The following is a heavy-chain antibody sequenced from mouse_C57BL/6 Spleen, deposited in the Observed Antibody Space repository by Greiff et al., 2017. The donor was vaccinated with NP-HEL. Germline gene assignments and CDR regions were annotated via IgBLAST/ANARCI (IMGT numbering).Heavy chain of an antibody. V-gene: IGHV1-15*01. CDR1: GYTFTDYE. D-gene: IGHD4-1*01. Sequence: VQLQQSGAELVRPGASVTLSCKASGYTFTDYEMHWVKQTPVHGLEWIGAIDPETGGTAYNQKFKGKAILTADKSSSTAYMELRSLTSEDSAVYYCTRWDKFNVDYWGQGTTLTVSS. CDR2: IDPETGGT. CDR3: TRWDKFNVDY. J-gene: IGHJ2*01.